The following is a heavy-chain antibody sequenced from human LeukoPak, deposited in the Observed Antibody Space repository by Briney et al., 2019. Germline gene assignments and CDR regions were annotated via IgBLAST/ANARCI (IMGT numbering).Heavy chain of an antibody. Sequence: GGSLRLSCAASGFTFSSYAMSWVRQAPGKGLEWVSAISGSGGSTYYADSVKGRFTISRDNSKNTLYLQMNSLRAEDTAVYYCAKGTNYYDSSGYLGDWGQGTLVTVSS. V-gene: IGHV3-23*01. CDR1: GFTFSSYA. J-gene: IGHJ1*01. D-gene: IGHD3-22*01. CDR3: AKGTNYYDSSGYLGD. CDR2: ISGSGGST.